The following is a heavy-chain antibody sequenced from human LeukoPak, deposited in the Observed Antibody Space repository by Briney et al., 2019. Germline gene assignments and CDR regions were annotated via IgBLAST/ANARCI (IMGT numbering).Heavy chain of an antibody. CDR1: GYTFTSYG. D-gene: IGHD6-19*01. CDR2: ISAYNGNT. J-gene: IGHJ1*01. Sequence: ASVKVSCKASGYTFTSYGISWVRQAPGQGLEWMGWISAYNGNTNYAQKLQGRVTMTTDTSTSTAYMELRSLRSDDTAVYYCARGGQQRLVLSPAEYFQHWGQGTLVTVSS. CDR3: ARGGQQRLVLSPAEYFQH. V-gene: IGHV1-18*01.